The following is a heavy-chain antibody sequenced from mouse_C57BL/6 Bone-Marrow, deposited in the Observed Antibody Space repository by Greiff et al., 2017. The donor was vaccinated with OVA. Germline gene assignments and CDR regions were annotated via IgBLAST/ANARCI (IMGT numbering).Heavy chain of an antibody. J-gene: IGHJ2*01. CDR2: ISGGGGNT. V-gene: IGHV5-9*01. CDR3: ARHGPRDY. Sequence: EVQLVESGGGLVKPGGSLKLSCAASGFTFSSYTMSWVRQTPEKRLEWVATISGGGGNTYYPDSVKGRFTISRDNAKNTLYLQMSSLRSEDTALYYCARHGPRDYWGQGTTLTVSS. CDR1: GFTFSSYT.